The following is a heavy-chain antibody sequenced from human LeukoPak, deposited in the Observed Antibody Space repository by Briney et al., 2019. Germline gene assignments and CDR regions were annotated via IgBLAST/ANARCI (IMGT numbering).Heavy chain of an antibody. D-gene: IGHD6-19*01. Sequence: SETLSLTCAVYGGSFSGYYWSWIRQPPGKGLEWIGEINHSGSTNYNPSLKSRVTISVDTSKNQFSLKLSSVTAADTAVYYCARGPEYSSGWYKRQNWFDPGAREPWSPSPQ. J-gene: IGHJ5*02. CDR2: INHSGST. V-gene: IGHV4-34*01. CDR3: ARGPEYSSGWYKRQNWFDP. CDR1: GGSFSGYY.